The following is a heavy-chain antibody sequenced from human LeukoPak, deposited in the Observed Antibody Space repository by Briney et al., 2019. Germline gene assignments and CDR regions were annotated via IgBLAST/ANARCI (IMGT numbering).Heavy chain of an antibody. CDR3: ARALGEQQLVLDY. CDR1: GDTFSSYA. Sequence: SVKVSCKASGDTFSSYAISWVRQAPGRGLEWMGGIIPIFGTANYAQKFQGRVTITADESTSTAYMELSSLRSEDTAVYYCARALGEQQLVLDYWGQGTLVTVSS. V-gene: IGHV1-69*01. CDR2: IIPIFGTA. D-gene: IGHD6-13*01. J-gene: IGHJ4*02.